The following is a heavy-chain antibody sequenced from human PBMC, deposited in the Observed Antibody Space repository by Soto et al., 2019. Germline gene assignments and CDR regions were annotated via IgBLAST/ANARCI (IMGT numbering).Heavy chain of an antibody. V-gene: IGHV4-30-4*02. Sequence: SETLSLTCTVSGGSISSGDYYWSWIRQPPGKGLEWIGYIYYSGSTYYNPSLKSRVTISVDTSKNQFSLKLSSVTAADTAVYYCARGESPWWFDPWGQGTLVTVSS. J-gene: IGHJ5*02. CDR3: ARGESPWWFDP. CDR1: GGSISSGDYY. CDR2: IYYSGST.